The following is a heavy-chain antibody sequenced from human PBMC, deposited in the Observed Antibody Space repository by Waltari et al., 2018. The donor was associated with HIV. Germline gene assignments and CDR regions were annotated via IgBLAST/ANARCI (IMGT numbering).Heavy chain of an antibody. Sequence: LVQSASEVREPGASVTLSCKASGDTFTTYYLYWLRQAPGQGLEWMGRINPASGDTTYSHTFQGRVTMTRDTASASTYMELTRLTSADTATYFCARGEEVTLTHLTPGFRLQFWGQGSLVVVSS. CDR3: ARGEEVTLTHLTPGFRLQF. CDR2: INPASGDT. CDR1: GDTFTTYY. D-gene: IGHD1-26*01. J-gene: IGHJ1*01. V-gene: IGHV1-2*06.